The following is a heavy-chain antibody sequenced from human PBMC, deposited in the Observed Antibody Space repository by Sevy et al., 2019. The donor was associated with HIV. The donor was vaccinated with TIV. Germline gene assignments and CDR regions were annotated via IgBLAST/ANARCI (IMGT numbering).Heavy chain of an antibody. J-gene: IGHJ6*02. Sequence: GGSLRLSCAASGFTFSSYGMHWVRQAPGKGLEWVVFIRYDGSNKYYADSVKGRFTISRDNSKNTLYLQMNSLRPEDTAVYYCARGSVSGIFFYYGLDIWGQGTTVTVSS. D-gene: IGHD1-20*01. CDR3: ARGSVSGIFFYYGLDI. V-gene: IGHV3-30*02. CDR2: IRYDGSNK. CDR1: GFTFSSYG.